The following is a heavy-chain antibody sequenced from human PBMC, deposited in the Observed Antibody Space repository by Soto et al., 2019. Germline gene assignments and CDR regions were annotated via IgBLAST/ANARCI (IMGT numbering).Heavy chain of an antibody. CDR3: AREETYYYDSSGYYWGY. J-gene: IGHJ4*02. Sequence: QLQLQESGPGLVKPSETLSLTCTVSGGSISSSSYYWGWIRQPPGKGLEWIGSIYYSGSTYYNPSLESRVTISVDTSKNQFSLKLSSVTAADTAVYYCAREETYYYDSSGYYWGYWGQGTLVTVSS. CDR1: GGSISSSSYY. D-gene: IGHD3-22*01. CDR2: IYYSGST. V-gene: IGHV4-39*02.